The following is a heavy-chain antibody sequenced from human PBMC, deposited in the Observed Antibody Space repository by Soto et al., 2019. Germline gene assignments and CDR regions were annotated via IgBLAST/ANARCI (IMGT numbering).Heavy chain of an antibody. CDR2: ISAYNGNT. CDR1: GYTFTSYG. Sequence: GASVKVCCKASGYTFTSYGISWVRQAPGQGLERMGWISAYNGNTNYAQKLQGRVTMTTDTSTSTAYMELRSLRSDDTAVYYCARVVVFVILSGYSPVAWFDPSGQGSLVTVSA. CDR3: ARVVVFVILSGYSPVAWFDP. V-gene: IGHV1-18*01. J-gene: IGHJ5*02. D-gene: IGHD3-9*01.